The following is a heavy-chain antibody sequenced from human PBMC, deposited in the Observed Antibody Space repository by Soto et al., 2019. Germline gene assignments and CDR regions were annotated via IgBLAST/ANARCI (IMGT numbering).Heavy chain of an antibody. CDR3: ARALYGAHPPFS. CDR1: GVTFSSYA. J-gene: IGHJ4*02. CDR2: IIPIFGTA. Sequence: GASVKVSCKASGVTFSSYAISWVRQAPGQGLEWMGGIIPIFGTANYAQKFQGRVTITADESTSTAYMELSSLRSEDTAVYYCARALYGAHPPFSWGQGTLVTVSS. V-gene: IGHV1-69*13. D-gene: IGHD4-17*01.